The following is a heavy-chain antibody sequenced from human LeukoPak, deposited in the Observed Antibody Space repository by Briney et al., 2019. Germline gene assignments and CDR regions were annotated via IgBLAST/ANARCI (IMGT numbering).Heavy chain of an antibody. CDR3: ARDKVAVAGTGWFDP. CDR2: IYYSGST. D-gene: IGHD6-19*01. J-gene: IGHJ5*02. CDR1: GGSISSYY. Sequence: PETLSLTCTVSGGSISSYYWSWIRQPPGKGLEWIGYIYYSGSTNYNPSLKSRVTISVDTSKNQFSLKLSSVTAADTAVYYCARDKVAVAGTGWFDPWGQGTLVTVSS. V-gene: IGHV4-59*01.